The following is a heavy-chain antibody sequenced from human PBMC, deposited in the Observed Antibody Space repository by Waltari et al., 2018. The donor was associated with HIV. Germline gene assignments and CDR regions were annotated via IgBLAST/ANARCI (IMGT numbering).Heavy chain of an antibody. Sequence: VQMLESGGDLVQPGGSLRLSCAVSGLNFATSGLGWVRQDPGKGLELMSAITISGGRTYYAESVKGWFIISRDNSKKTVTLQLKNLRLGDTAMYYCATCNIGSGWYLKSPIRIWGQGTLVTVS. CDR3: ATCNIGSGWYLKSPIRI. V-gene: IGHV3-23*01. J-gene: IGHJ4*02. CDR2: ITISGGRT. D-gene: IGHD6-19*01. CDR1: GLNFATSG.